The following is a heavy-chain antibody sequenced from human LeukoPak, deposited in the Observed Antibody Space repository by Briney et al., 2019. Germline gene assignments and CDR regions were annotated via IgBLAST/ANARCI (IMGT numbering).Heavy chain of an antibody. CDR1: SVFISGYY. Sequence: SETLSLTCTVSSVFISGYYWNWIRQSPGKGLEWIGYIFYTGDTDYNPSLRSRVTMSVDRSNNRFSLQLASVTTADSAFYYCARAYRLTSTRGFDRWGPGILVTV. V-gene: IGHV4-59*01. J-gene: IGHJ5*02. CDR2: IFYTGDT. D-gene: IGHD3-16*02. CDR3: ARAYRLTSTRGFDR.